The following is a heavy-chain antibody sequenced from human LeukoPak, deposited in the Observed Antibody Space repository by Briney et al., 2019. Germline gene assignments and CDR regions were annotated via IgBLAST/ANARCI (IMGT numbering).Heavy chain of an antibody. V-gene: IGHV4-34*01. J-gene: IGHJ4*02. CDR1: GGSFSGYY. CDR3: ARGPAIFGVVIIKPLDY. CDR2: INHSGST. Sequence: PSETLSLPCAVYGGSFSGYYWSWLRQPPGKGVEWIGEINHSGSTNYNPSLKSRVTISVDTSKNQFSLKLSSVTAADTAVYYCARGPAIFGVVIIKPLDYWGQGTLVTVSS. D-gene: IGHD3-3*01.